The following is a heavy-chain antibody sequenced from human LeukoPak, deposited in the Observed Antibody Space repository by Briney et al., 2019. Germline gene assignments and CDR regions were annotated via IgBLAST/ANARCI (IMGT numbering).Heavy chain of an antibody. CDR2: IYYSGST. Sequence: SETLSLTCTVSGGSISSSSYYWGWIRQPPGKGLEWIGSIYYSGSTYYNPSVKSRVTISVDTSKNQFSLKLSSVTAADTAVYYCASIAMVRGVIGYWGQGTLVTVSS. D-gene: IGHD3-10*01. J-gene: IGHJ4*02. CDR1: GGSISSSSYY. V-gene: IGHV4-39*01. CDR3: ASIAMVRGVIGY.